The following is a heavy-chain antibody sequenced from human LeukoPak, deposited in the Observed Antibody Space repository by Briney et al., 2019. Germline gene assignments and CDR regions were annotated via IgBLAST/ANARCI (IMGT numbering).Heavy chain of an antibody. Sequence: GGSLRLSCAASGFTFDDCAMHWVRQAPGKGLEWVSGISWNSGSIGYADSVKGRFTISRDNAKNSLYLQMNSLRAEDTALYYCAKDLVLRYFEGSLDYWGQGTLVTVSS. D-gene: IGHD3-9*01. CDR3: AKDLVLRYFEGSLDY. V-gene: IGHV3-9*01. CDR1: GFTFDDCA. CDR2: ISWNSGSI. J-gene: IGHJ4*02.